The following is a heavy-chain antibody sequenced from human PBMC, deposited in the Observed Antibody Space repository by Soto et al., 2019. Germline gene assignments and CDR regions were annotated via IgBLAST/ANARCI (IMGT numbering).Heavy chain of an antibody. CDR3: ARLGYGDSPGVDY. CDR2: IYPGDSDT. CDR1: EYTFTSYW. D-gene: IGHD4-17*01. J-gene: IGHJ4*02. Sequence: PGESLKISCKGSEYTFTSYWIGWVRQMPGKGLEWMGIIYPGDSDTRYSPSFQGQVTISADKSISTAYLQWSSLKASDTAIYYCARLGYGDSPGVDYWGQGTQVNVAS. V-gene: IGHV5-51*01.